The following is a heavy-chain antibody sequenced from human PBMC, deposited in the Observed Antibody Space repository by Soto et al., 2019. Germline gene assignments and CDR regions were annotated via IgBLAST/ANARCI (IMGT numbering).Heavy chain of an antibody. D-gene: IGHD3-22*01. CDR1: GFSLSTSGVG. CDR3: APSMWEGSGSGYYSGGGMDV. V-gene: IGHV2-5*02. J-gene: IGHJ6*02. Sequence: QITLKESGPTLVKPTQTLTLTCTFSGFSLSTSGVGVGWIRQPPGKALEWLALIYWDDDKRYSPSPKSRLTIPRDTSKIRGVVRLTNLDPVDTATYYCAPSMWEGSGSGYYSGGGMDVWGQGTTVTVSS. CDR2: IYWDDDK.